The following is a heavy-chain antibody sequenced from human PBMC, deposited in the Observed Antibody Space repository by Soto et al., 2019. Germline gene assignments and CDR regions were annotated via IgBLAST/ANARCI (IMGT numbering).Heavy chain of an antibody. CDR3: ARARYYGSGSYIVGTYYMDV. J-gene: IGHJ6*03. D-gene: IGHD3-10*01. Sequence: QVQLQESGPGLVKPSQTLSLTCTVSGGSISSGGYYWSWIRQHPGKGLEWIGYIYYSGSTYYNPSLKSLVTISVDTSKNQFSLKLSSVTAADTAVYYCARARYYGSGSYIVGTYYMDVWGKGTTVTVSS. CDR2: IYYSGST. V-gene: IGHV4-31*01. CDR1: GGSISSGGYY.